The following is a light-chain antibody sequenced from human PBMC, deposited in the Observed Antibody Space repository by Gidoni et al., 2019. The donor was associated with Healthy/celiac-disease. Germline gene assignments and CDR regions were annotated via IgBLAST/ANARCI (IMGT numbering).Light chain of an antibody. CDR1: QGIRNY. CDR2: AAS. Sequence: DIQMTQSPSSLSESVGDRGTITCRASQGIRNYLAWYQQKPGKVPKLLIYAASTLQSGVPSRFSGSGSGTDFTLTISSLQPEDVSTYYCQKYNSAPHTFGQXTKVEIK. CDR3: QKYNSAPHT. V-gene: IGKV1-27*01. J-gene: IGKJ1*01.